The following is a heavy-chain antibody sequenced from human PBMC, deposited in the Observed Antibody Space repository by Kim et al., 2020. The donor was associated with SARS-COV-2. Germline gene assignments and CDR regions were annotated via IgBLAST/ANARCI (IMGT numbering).Heavy chain of an antibody. J-gene: IGHJ4*02. Sequence: GGSLRLSCAASGFTFSDYYMSWIRQAPGKGLEWVSYISSSSSYTNYADSVKGRFTISRDNAKNSLYLQMNSLRAEDTAVYYCARAPVVVVTVEGFDYWGQGTLVTVSS. D-gene: IGHD2-21*02. CDR3: ARAPVVVVTVEGFDY. CDR2: ISSSSSYT. V-gene: IGHV3-11*06. CDR1: GFTFSDYY.